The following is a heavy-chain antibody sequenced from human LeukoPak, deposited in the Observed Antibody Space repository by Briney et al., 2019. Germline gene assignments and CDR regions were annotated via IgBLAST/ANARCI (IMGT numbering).Heavy chain of an antibody. Sequence: PGGSLRLSCTASAFTFSSYVTSWVRQAPGQGLEWVSAIAGGSDYTYYSDSVKGRFTISRDNSKNTLYLQMNSLRADDTAVYYCAKGSTNARPYYFDCWGQGTLVTVSS. CDR2: IAGGSDYT. CDR1: AFTFSSYV. J-gene: IGHJ4*02. CDR3: AKGSTNARPYYFDC. D-gene: IGHD2-8*01. V-gene: IGHV3-23*01.